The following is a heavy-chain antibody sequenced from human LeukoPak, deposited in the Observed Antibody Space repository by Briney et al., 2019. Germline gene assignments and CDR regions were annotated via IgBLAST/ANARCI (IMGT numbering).Heavy chain of an antibody. Sequence: HLGGSLRLSCAASGFTFSSYAMHWVRQAPGKGLEWVAVISYDGSNKYYADSVKGRFTISRDNSKNTLYLQMNSLRAEDTAVYYCARGDSSLDALDYWGQGTLVTVSS. CDR3: ARGDSSLDALDY. CDR1: GFTFSSYA. V-gene: IGHV3-30*04. CDR2: ISYDGSNK. J-gene: IGHJ4*02. D-gene: IGHD6-19*01.